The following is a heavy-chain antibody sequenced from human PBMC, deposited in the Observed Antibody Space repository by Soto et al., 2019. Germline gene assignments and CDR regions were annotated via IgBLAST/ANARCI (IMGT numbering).Heavy chain of an antibody. Sequence: ASVKVSCKVSGYTLTELSMHWVRQAPGKGLEWMGGFDPEDGETIYAQKFQGRVTMTEDTSTDTAYMELCSLRSEDTAVYYCATAKVYDFWSGYVAFDIWGQGTMVTVSS. V-gene: IGHV1-24*01. J-gene: IGHJ3*02. CDR1: GYTLTELS. D-gene: IGHD3-3*01. CDR2: FDPEDGET. CDR3: ATAKVYDFWSGYVAFDI.